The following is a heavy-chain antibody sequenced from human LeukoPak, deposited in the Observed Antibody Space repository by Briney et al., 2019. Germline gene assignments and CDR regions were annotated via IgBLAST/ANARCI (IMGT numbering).Heavy chain of an antibody. CDR3: AKDATNGWWDNFDT. Sequence: GGSLRLSCGASGFTVSSNYISWVRQAPGKGLEWVSVIYSGGSTYYTDSVKGRFTISRDSSKNTVYLQMSNLRAEDTAVYYCAKDATNGWWDNFDTWGQGTLVTVSS. CDR1: GFTVSSNY. V-gene: IGHV3-66*01. D-gene: IGHD6-19*01. CDR2: IYSGGST. J-gene: IGHJ4*02.